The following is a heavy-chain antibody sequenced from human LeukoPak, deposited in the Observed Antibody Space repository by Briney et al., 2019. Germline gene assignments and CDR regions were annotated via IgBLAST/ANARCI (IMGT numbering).Heavy chain of an antibody. CDR2: INTNTGNP. Sequence: ASVKVSCKASGYTFTSYAMNWVRQAPGQGLEWMGWINTNTGNPTYAQGFTGRVVFSLDTSVSTAYLQISSLKAEDTAVYYCARDGGYEIAARDCGGDCYPQYYYYYGMDVWGQGTTVTVSS. CDR1: GYTFTSYA. V-gene: IGHV7-4-1*02. J-gene: IGHJ6*02. D-gene: IGHD2-21*02. CDR3: ARDGGYEIAARDCGGDCYPQYYYYYGMDV.